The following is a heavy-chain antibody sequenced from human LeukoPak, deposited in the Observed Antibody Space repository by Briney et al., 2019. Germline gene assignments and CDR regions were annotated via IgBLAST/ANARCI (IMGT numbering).Heavy chain of an antibody. V-gene: IGHV3-30*04. CDR3: ARDKGLDY. Sequence: GGSLRLSCAASGFTFSSYAMHWVRQAPGKGLEWVAVISYDGSNKYYADSVKGRFTISRDNSKNTLHLQMNSLRAEDTAVYYCARDKGLDYWGQGTLVTVSS. J-gene: IGHJ4*02. CDR1: GFTFSSYA. CDR2: ISYDGSNK.